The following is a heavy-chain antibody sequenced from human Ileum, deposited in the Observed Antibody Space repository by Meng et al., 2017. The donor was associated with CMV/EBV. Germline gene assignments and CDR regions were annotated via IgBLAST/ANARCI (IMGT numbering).Heavy chain of an antibody. Sequence: LPLECSGPGLAKPVGTLPLTCTVSGGFSISSSYYWGWIRQPPGKGLEWIGSIYYSGSTYYNPSLMSRVTISVDTSTNQFSLKLSSVTAADTAVYYCARGHCSSTSCYGGDWFDPWGQGTLVTVSS. CDR1: GGFSISSSYY. CDR3: ARGHCSSTSCYGGDWFDP. J-gene: IGHJ5*02. CDR2: IYYSGST. D-gene: IGHD2-2*01. V-gene: IGHV4-39*07.